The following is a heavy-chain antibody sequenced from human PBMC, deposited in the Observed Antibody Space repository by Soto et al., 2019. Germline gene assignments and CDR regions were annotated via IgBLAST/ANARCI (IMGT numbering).Heavy chain of an antibody. D-gene: IGHD3-3*01. Sequence: SVKVSFKASCYTFTSYGISWVRQAPGQGLEWMGWISAYNGNTNYAQKLQGRVTMTTDTSTSTAYMELRSLRSDDTAVYYCAREPTYYDFWSGYLSDYYGMDVWGQGTTVTVSS. CDR1: CYTFTSYG. V-gene: IGHV1-18*04. CDR2: ISAYNGNT. CDR3: AREPTYYDFWSGYLSDYYGMDV. J-gene: IGHJ6*02.